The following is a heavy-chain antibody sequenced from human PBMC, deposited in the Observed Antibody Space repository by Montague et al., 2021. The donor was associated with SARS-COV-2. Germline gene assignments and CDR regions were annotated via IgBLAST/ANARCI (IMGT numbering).Heavy chain of an antibody. V-gene: IGHV3-66*01. D-gene: IGHD3-22*01. CDR3: ARGGRYYDSRGYGDAFDI. CDR1: GFTVSSNY. CDR2: IYSGGNT. J-gene: IGHJ3*02. Sequence: SLRLSCAASGFTVSSNYMNWVRQAPGKGLEWVSVIYSGGNTYYADSVKGRFTISRDNSKNTLYLQMNSVRAEDTAVYYCARGGRYYDSRGYGDAFDIWGQGTMVTVSS.